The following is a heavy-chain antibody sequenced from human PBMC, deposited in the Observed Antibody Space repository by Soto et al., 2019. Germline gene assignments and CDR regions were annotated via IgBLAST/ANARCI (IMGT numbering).Heavy chain of an antibody. D-gene: IGHD3-3*01. V-gene: IGHV3-30*19. CDR1: GFTFGSFV. CDR2: IWYDGSKE. CDR3: ARGASDFWGGYPEIHFFDS. J-gene: IGHJ4*02. Sequence: QVHLVESGGGVVQPGRSLSLSCTTSGFTFGSFVMQWVRQAPGKGLEWVAVIWYDGSKEYYADSVKGRFTVSRDNSKNTVYLQMNSLRGDDTAVYYCARGASDFWGGYPEIHFFDSWGQGTLVTVSS.